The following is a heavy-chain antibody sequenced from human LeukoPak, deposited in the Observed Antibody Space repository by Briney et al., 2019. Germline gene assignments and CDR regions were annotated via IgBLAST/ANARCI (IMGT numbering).Heavy chain of an antibody. J-gene: IGHJ4*02. V-gene: IGHV6-1*01. D-gene: IGHD3-10*01. CDR2: TYYRSRWGN. Sequence: SQTLSLTCAISGDSVSNNIATWNWVRQSPSRGLEWLVRTYYRSRWGNDYAISVKSRITINPDTSRNQFSLQLNSETPEDTAVYYCVRDSDDYYWALDFWGQGTPVTVSS. CDR3: VRDSDDYYWALDF. CDR1: GDSVSNNIAT.